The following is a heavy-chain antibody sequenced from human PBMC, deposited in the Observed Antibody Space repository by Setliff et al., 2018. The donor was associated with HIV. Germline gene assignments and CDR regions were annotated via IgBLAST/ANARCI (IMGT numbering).Heavy chain of an antibody. CDR2: IYYSGST. CDR3: ARIFGDQGYYYGMDV. CDR1: GGSISSYY. Sequence: SETLSLTCTVSGGSISSYYWSWIRQPPGKGLEWIGYIYYSGSTNYNPSLKSRVTISVDTSKNQLSLKLSSVIAADTAVYYCARIFGDQGYYYGMDVWGQGTTVTV. J-gene: IGHJ6*02. V-gene: IGHV4-59*01. D-gene: IGHD3-3*01.